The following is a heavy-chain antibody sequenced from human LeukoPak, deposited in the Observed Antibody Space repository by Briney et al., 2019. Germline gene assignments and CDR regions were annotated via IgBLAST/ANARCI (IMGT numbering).Heavy chain of an antibody. Sequence: GGSLRLSCAASGYIFSSYGMHWVRQAPDKGLEWVAFIRYDGSRKYYADSVKGRFTISRDNSKNTLYLQMNSLRAEDTAMYYCAKVSLNMVNDAFDIWGQGTMVSVSS. CDR1: GYIFSSYG. CDR3: AKVSLNMVNDAFDI. J-gene: IGHJ3*02. CDR2: IRYDGSRK. D-gene: IGHD4/OR15-4a*01. V-gene: IGHV3-30*02.